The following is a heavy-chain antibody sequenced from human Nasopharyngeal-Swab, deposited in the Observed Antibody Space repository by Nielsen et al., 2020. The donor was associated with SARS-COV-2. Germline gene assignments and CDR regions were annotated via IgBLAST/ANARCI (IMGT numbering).Heavy chain of an antibody. D-gene: IGHD3-9*01. CDR2: INWNGGST. V-gene: IGHV3-20*01. CDR3: ASFDILTGYLDY. Sequence: GESLKISCAASGFTFDGYGMSWVRQAPGKGLEWVSGINWNGGSTGYADSVKGRFTISRDNAKNSLYLQMNSLRAEDTALYHCASFDILTGYLDYWGQGTLVTVSS. CDR1: GFTFDGYG. J-gene: IGHJ4*02.